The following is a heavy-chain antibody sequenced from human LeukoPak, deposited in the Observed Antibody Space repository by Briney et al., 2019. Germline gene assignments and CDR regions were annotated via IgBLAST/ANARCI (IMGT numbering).Heavy chain of an antibody. CDR2: ISGSGAST. Sequence: GGSLRLSCAASGFTFSNYWIHWVRQAPGKGLEWISGISGSGASTYYADSVKGRFTISRDDSRNTLYLQMNSLRGDDTAVYYCAKDVGKWESLHFFDYWGQGTLVTVSS. CDR3: AKDVGKWESLHFFDY. CDR1: GFTFSNYW. V-gene: IGHV3-23*01. D-gene: IGHD1-26*01. J-gene: IGHJ4*02.